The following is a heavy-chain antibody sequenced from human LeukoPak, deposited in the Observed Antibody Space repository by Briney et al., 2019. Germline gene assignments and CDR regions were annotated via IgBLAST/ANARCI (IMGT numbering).Heavy chain of an antibody. CDR1: GGSFSCYY. J-gene: IGHJ5*02. V-gene: IGHV4-34*01. CDR3: ARVLVVVVAATRLWFDP. Sequence: PSETLSLTCAVYGGSFSCYYWSWIRQPPGKGLEWIGEINHSGSTNYNPSLKSRVTISVDTSKNQFSLKLSSVTAADTAVYYCARVLVVVVAATRLWFDPWGQGTLVTVSS. D-gene: IGHD2-15*01. CDR2: INHSGST.